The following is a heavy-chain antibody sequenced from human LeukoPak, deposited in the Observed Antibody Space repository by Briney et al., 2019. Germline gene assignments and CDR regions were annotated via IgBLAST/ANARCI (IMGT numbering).Heavy chain of an antibody. CDR1: GGSISSSSYY. V-gene: IGHV4-39*07. D-gene: IGHD2-2*01. J-gene: IGHJ5*02. Sequence: SETLSLTCTVSGGSISSSSYYWSWIRQPPGKGLEWIGEINHSGSTNYNPSLKSRVTISVDTSKNQFSLKLSSVTAADTAVYYCARGPKDIVVVPAATGGWFDPWGQGTLVTVSS. CDR3: ARGPKDIVVVPAATGGWFDP. CDR2: INHSGST.